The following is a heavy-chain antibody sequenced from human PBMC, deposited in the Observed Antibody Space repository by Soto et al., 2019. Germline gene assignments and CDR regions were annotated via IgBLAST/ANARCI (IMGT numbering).Heavy chain of an antibody. V-gene: IGHV4-31*03. CDR3: ARAREVVVAAPPGWFDP. CDR2: IYYSGST. Sequence: QVQLQESGPGLVKPSQTLSLTCTVSGGSISSGGYYWSWIRQHPGKGLEWIGYIYYSGSTYYNPSLKSRVTISVDTSKNQFSLKLSSVTAADTAVYYCARAREVVVAAPPGWFDPWGQGTLVTVSS. D-gene: IGHD2-15*01. J-gene: IGHJ5*02. CDR1: GGSISSGGYY.